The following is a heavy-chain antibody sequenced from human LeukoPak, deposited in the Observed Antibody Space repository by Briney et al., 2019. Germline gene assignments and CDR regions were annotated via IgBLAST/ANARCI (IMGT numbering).Heavy chain of an antibody. CDR3: SREASEAFDI. CDR1: GFIFSNYG. J-gene: IGHJ3*02. V-gene: IGHV3-30*02. CDR2: IRYDGNLQ. Sequence: PGGSLTLSCAASGFIFSNYGMHWVRQAPGKGLEWVAVIRYDGNLQYHADSVKSRFTVSKDNFKDTLYLHMNGLRPEDSGVYYCSREASEAFDIWGQGSMVTVS.